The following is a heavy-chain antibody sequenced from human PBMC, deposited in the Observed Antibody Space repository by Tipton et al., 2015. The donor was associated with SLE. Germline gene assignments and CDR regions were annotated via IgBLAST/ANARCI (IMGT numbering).Heavy chain of an antibody. D-gene: IGHD2-15*01. J-gene: IGHJ6*02. V-gene: IGHV4-4*07. CDR1: GDSISSYY. CDR3: ARAGIAASQYSVYYYGMDV. CDR2: MHTSGST. Sequence: TLSLTCTVSGDSISSYYWSWIRQPAGKGLEWIGRMHTSGSTIYNPSLKSRVTMSGDTSKNQFSLNLSSVTAADTAIYYCARAGIAASQYSVYYYGMDVWGQGTTVTVSS.